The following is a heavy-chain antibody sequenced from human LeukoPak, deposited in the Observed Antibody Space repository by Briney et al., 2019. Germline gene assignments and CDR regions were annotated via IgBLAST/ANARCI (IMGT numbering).Heavy chain of an antibody. CDR3: ARDLDYGLDI. D-gene: IGHD4/OR15-4a*01. CDR1: GFTFSRYT. Sequence: PGGSLRLSCEASGFTFSRYTMNWVRQAPGKGLEWVAFISKFDMYYADSVEGRFTISRDNVGNSLFLQMSSLRDEDTALYFCARDLDYGLDIWGQGTMVTVSS. V-gene: IGHV3-48*02. CDR2: ISKFDM. J-gene: IGHJ3*02.